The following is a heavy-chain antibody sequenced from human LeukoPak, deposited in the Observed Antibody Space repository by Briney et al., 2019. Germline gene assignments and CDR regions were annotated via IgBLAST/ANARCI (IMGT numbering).Heavy chain of an antibody. D-gene: IGHD3-3*01. J-gene: IGHJ6*03. Sequence: SETLSLTCAVYGGSFSGYYWSWLRQPPGKGLEWIGEINHSGSTNYNPSLKSRVTISVDTSKNQFSLKLSSVTAADTAVYYCARGQRAYYDFWSGSEYYYYMDVWGKGTTVTVSS. V-gene: IGHV4-34*01. CDR1: GGSFSGYY. CDR2: INHSGST. CDR3: ARGQRAYYDFWSGSEYYYYMDV.